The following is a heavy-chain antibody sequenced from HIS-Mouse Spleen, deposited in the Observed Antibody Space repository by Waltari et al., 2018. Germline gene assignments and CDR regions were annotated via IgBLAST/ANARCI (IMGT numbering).Heavy chain of an antibody. D-gene: IGHD3-3*01. CDR1: GYTFTGYY. J-gene: IGHJ2*01. V-gene: IGHV1-2*02. CDR3: ARDTYYDFWSGYYTFWYFDL. CDR2: INPNSGGT. Sequence: QVQLVQSGAEVKKPGASVNVSCKASGYTFTGYYMHWVRQAPGQGLEWMGWINPNSGGTNYAKTFQGRVTMTRDTSISTAYMELSRLRSDDTAVYYCARDTYYDFWSGYYTFWYFDLWGRGTLVTVSS.